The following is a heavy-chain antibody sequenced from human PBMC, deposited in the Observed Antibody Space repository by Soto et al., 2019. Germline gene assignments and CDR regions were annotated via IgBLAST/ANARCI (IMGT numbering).Heavy chain of an antibody. CDR3: ARLGAYYQSLDP. Sequence: SETLSLTCTVSGGSISSYYWSWIRQPPGKGLEWIGYIYYSGSTNYNPSPKSRVTISVDTSKNQFSLKLNSMTAADTAVYYCARLGAYYQSLDPWGPGTLVTVSS. D-gene: IGHD3-22*01. CDR1: GGSISSYY. J-gene: IGHJ5*02. V-gene: IGHV4-59*08. CDR2: IYYSGST.